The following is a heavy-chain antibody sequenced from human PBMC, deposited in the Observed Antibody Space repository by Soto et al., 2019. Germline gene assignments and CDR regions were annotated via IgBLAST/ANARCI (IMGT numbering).Heavy chain of an antibody. Sequence: GGSLRLSFAASGFTFSSYAMSWVRQAPGKGLEWVSAISGSGGSTYYADSVKGRFTISRDNSKNTLYLQMNSLRAEDTAVYYCAKDRLSVTGAEYFQHWGQGSLVTVSS. V-gene: IGHV3-23*01. CDR2: ISGSGGST. D-gene: IGHD7-27*01. CDR3: AKDRLSVTGAEYFQH. CDR1: GFTFSSYA. J-gene: IGHJ1*01.